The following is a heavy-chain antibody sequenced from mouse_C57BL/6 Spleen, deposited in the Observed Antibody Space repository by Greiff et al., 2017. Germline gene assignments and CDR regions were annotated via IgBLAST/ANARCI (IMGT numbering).Heavy chain of an antibody. CDR2: IDPSDSET. CDR1: GYTFTSYW. V-gene: IGHV1-52*01. Sequence: QVQLQQPGAELVRPGSSVKLSCKASGYTFTSYWMHWVKQRPIQGLEWIGNIDPSDSETHYNQKFKDKATLTVDKSSSTAYMQLSSLTSEDSAVYYCARGITTVVADAMDYWGQRTSVTVSS. D-gene: IGHD1-1*01. J-gene: IGHJ4*01. CDR3: ARGITTVVADAMDY.